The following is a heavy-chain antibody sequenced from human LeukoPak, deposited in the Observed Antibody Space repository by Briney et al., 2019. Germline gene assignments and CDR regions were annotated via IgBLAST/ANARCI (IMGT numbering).Heavy chain of an antibody. Sequence: PSETLSLTCAVYGGSFSGYYWSWIRQPPGKGLEWIGEINHSGSTNYNPSLKSRVTISVDTSKNQFSLKLSSVTAADTAVYYCARGAIIAVAGTYFDYWGQGTLVTVSS. CDR3: ARGAIIAVAGTYFDY. J-gene: IGHJ4*02. CDR2: INHSGST. D-gene: IGHD6-19*01. V-gene: IGHV4-34*01. CDR1: GGSFSGYY.